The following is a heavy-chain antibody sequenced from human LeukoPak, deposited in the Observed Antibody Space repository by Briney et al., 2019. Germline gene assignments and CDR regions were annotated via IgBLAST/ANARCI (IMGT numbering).Heavy chain of an antibody. CDR3: ARRGLVPAFDI. CDR2: VNSDGNIT. V-gene: IGHV3-74*01. D-gene: IGHD3-10*02. CDR1: GFTFSSYW. J-gene: IGHJ3*02. Sequence: PGGSLRLSCAASGFTFSSYWMHWVRHAPGKGLVWLSRVNSDGNITTYADSVRGRFTISRDNAKNTLFLQMNSLRAEDTAVYYCARRGLVPAFDIWGQGTTVTVTS.